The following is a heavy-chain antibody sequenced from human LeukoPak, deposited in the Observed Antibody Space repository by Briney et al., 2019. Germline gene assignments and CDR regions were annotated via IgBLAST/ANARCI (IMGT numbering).Heavy chain of an antibody. CDR1: GYTFTGYY. Sequence: ASVKVSCKASGYTFTGYYMHWVRQAPGQGLEWMGRINPNSGGTNYAQKFQGRVTMTRDTSISTAYMELSSLRSEDTAVYYCARVGTATTYYYYYGMDVWGQGTTVTVSS. V-gene: IGHV1-2*06. CDR3: ARVGTATTYYYYYGMDV. CDR2: INPNSGGT. J-gene: IGHJ6*02. D-gene: IGHD4-17*01.